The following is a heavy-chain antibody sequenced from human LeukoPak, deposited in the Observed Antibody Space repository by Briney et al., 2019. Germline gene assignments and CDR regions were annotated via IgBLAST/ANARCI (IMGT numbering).Heavy chain of an antibody. J-gene: IGHJ4*02. CDR3: AKDGLYYDGSEHVYYFDS. Sequence: GGSLRLSCAASGFTFSRSAMTWVRQGPGTGLEFVASIIYSGGATYYADSVKGRFTISRGNSKNTLYLQMNSLRAEDTALYYCAKDGLYYDGSEHVYYFDSWGQGTLVTVSS. CDR2: IIYSGGAT. CDR1: GFTFSRSA. D-gene: IGHD3-22*01. V-gene: IGHV3-23*01.